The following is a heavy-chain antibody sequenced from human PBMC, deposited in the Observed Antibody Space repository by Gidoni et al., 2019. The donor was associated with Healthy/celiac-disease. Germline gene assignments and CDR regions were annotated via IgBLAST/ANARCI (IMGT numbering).Heavy chain of an antibody. CDR1: GGSSCGYY. V-gene: IGHV4-34*01. J-gene: IGHJ4*02. CDR3: ARVTGQIVVVTARRYDY. D-gene: IGHD2-21*02. Sequence: QVQLQLWGAGLLTPSETLSHSCAVYGGSSCGYYCSWIRLPPGKGLEWIGEINHSGSTNYNPSLKSRVTISVDTSKNQFSLKLSSVTAADTAVYYCARVTGQIVVVTARRYDYWGQGTLVTVSS. CDR2: INHSGST.